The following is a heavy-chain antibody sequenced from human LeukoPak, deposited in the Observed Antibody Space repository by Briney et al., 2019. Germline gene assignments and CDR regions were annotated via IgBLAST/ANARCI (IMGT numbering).Heavy chain of an antibody. Sequence: GGSLRLSCAASGFTFSDYYMSWVRQAPGKGLEWVSAISGSGGSTYYADSVKGRFTISRDNSKNTLYLQMNSLRAEDTAVYYCAAQLRFLEWLPFDYWGQGTLVTVSS. J-gene: IGHJ4*02. CDR1: GFTFSDYY. D-gene: IGHD3-3*01. CDR2: ISGSGGST. CDR3: AAQLRFLEWLPFDY. V-gene: IGHV3-23*01.